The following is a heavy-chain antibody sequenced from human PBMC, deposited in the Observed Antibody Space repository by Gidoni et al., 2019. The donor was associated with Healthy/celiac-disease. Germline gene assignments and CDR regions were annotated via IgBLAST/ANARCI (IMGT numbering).Heavy chain of an antibody. V-gene: IGHV3-21*01. CDR3: ARAEMVRGVIMAGMDV. Sequence: EVQLVESGGGLVKPGGSLGLSCAASGFTFSSYSMNWVRQAPGKGLEWVSSISSSSSYIYYADSVKGRFTISRDNAKNSLYLQMNSLRAEDTAVYYCARAEMVRGVIMAGMDVWGQGTTVTVSS. D-gene: IGHD3-10*01. J-gene: IGHJ6*02. CDR2: ISSSSSYI. CDR1: GFTFSSYS.